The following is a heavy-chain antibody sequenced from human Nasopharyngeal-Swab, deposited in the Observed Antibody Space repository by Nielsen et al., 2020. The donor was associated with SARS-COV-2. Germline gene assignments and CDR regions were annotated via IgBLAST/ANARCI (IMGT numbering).Heavy chain of an antibody. CDR2: ISGSGGST. D-gene: IGHD6-6*01. J-gene: IGHJ4*02. V-gene: IGHV3-23*01. CDR3: ARGIAARRRRQDYLDY. Sequence: GESLKISCAAPGFTFSSYAMSWVRQAPGKGLEWVSAISGSGGSTYYADSVKGRFTISRDNSKNTLYLQMNSLRAEDTAVYYCARGIAARRRRQDYLDYWGQGTLVTVSS. CDR1: GFTFSSYA.